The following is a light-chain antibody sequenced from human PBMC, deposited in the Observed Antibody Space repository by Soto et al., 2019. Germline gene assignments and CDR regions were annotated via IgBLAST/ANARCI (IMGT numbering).Light chain of an antibody. Sequence: EIVLTQSPGTLSMSPGERATLSWSASQSLSSSSLALYQQKPGQAPRLLISGASSRAADIPDRFSGSGSGTDFTLTINRLEPEDFAVYYCQQYDSSPRTFGQGTKVDIK. CDR3: QQYDSSPRT. CDR2: GAS. J-gene: IGKJ1*01. V-gene: IGKV3-20*01. CDR1: QSLSSSS.